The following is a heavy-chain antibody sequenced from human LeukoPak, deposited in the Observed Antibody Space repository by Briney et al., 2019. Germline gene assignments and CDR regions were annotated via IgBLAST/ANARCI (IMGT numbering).Heavy chain of an antibody. V-gene: IGHV3-7*01. CDR3: ARREWLRHERTGYYAFDA. Sequence: GGSLRLSCAASGFTFSRFWMSWVRQAPDKGLEWVANTNEDGSEAYYVDSVKGRFTISRDNPKNSVSLQMNSLRAEDTALYYCARREWLRHERTGYYAFDAWGQGTLVTVSS. J-gene: IGHJ5*02. CDR2: TNEDGSEA. CDR1: GFTFSRFW. D-gene: IGHD1-26*01.